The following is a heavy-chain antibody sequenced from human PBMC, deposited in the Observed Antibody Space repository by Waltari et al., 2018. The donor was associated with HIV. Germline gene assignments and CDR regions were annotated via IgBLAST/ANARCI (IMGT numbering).Heavy chain of an antibody. CDR3: ASRSGGSSRPFDY. CDR2: IYYSGTI. V-gene: IGHV4-31*03. CDR1: GGSISNGGYY. D-gene: IGHD6-13*01. Sequence: QLQLLESGPGLVEPSQNLSLTCTVSGGSISNGGYYWNWIRQHPGKGLEWIGYIYYSGTIYYNTSLKSRVTISIDTSKNQFSLKLTSMTAADTAVYYCASRSGGSSRPFDYWGQGTPVTVSS. J-gene: IGHJ4*02.